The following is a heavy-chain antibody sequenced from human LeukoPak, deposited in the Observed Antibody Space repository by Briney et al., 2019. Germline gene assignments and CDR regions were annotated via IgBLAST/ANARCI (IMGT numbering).Heavy chain of an antibody. CDR2: ISGSGGST. CDR3: AMTSGSYRTGSDY. V-gene: IGHV3-23*01. J-gene: IGHJ4*02. CDR1: GFSVRSNY. Sequence: GGSLRLSCAASGFSVRSNYMSWVRQAPGKGLEWVSAISGSGGSTYYADSVKGRFTISRDNSKNTLYLQMNSLRAEDTAVYYCAMTSGSYRTGSDYWGQGTLVTVSS. D-gene: IGHD1-26*01.